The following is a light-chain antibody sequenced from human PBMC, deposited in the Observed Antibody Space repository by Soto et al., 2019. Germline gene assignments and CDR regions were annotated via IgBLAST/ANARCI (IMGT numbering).Light chain of an antibody. CDR1: TSNIGSNT. J-gene: IGLJ3*02. Sequence: QSVLTQPPSVSETPGQRVTISCSGSTSNIGSNTVSWYQQLPGTAPKLLMCLNNQRPSGVPDRFSGSNSGNSASLAISGLQAEDEADYDCAAWDDSLNGVVFGGGTKLTVL. CDR3: AAWDDSLNGVV. V-gene: IGLV1-44*01. CDR2: LNN.